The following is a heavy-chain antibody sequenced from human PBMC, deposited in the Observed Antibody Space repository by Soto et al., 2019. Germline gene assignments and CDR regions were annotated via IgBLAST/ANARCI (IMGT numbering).Heavy chain of an antibody. V-gene: IGHV3-30*18. J-gene: IGHJ4*02. Sequence: PGGSLRLSCAASGFTFSSYGMHWVRQAPGKGLEWVAVISYDGSNKYSADSVKGRFTISRDNSKNTLYLQMNSLRAEDTAVYYCAKGASYSGSYYPVDYWGQGTLVTVSS. D-gene: IGHD1-26*01. CDR3: AKGASYSGSYYPVDY. CDR2: ISYDGSNK. CDR1: GFTFSSYG.